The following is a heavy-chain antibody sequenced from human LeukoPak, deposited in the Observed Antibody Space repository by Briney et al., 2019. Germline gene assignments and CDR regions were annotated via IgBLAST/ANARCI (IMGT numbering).Heavy chain of an antibody. V-gene: IGHV1-2*02. CDR1: GYTFTGSY. J-gene: IGHJ5*02. Sequence: ASVKVSCKASGYTFTGSYMHWVRQAPGQGLEWMGWINPNSGGTNYAQKFQGRVTMTRDTSISTAYMELSRLGSDDTAVYYCARGGDSDDWFDPWGQGTLVTVSS. CDR2: INPNSGGT. CDR3: ARGGDSDDWFDP. D-gene: IGHD1-26*01.